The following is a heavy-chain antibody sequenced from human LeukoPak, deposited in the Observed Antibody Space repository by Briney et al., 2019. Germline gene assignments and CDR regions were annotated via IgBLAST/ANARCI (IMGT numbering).Heavy chain of an antibody. CDR3: VRGAVREFYYFDY. CDR2: IYHSGST. CDR1: GGSISSGGYS. J-gene: IGHJ4*02. D-gene: IGHD3-10*01. V-gene: IGHV4-30-2*01. Sequence: SETLSLTCAVSGGSISSGGYSWSWIRQPPGKGLEWIGYIYHSGSTYYNPSLKSRVTISVDRSKNQFSLKLSSVTAADTAVYYCVRGAVREFYYFDYWGQGTLVTVSS.